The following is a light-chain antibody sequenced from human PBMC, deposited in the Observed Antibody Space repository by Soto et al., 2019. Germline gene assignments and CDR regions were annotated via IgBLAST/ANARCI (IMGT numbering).Light chain of an antibody. CDR1: SSDIGGYDF. V-gene: IGLV2-14*01. CDR2: DVT. J-gene: IGLJ2*01. Sequence: QSALTQSASVSGPPGQSITISCTGTSSDIGGYDFVSWYQQHAGKAPRLMIHDVTRRPSGVSNRFSGSKSGNTASLTISGLQAEDEADYYCSSYSSASTPVVFGGGTKLTVL. CDR3: SSYSSASTPVV.